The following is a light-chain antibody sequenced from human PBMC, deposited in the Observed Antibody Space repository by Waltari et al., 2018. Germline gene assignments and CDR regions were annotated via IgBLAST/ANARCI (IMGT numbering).Light chain of an antibody. CDR1: QSLLHTNNKNY. CDR2: WAS. J-gene: IGKJ2*01. CDR3: QQYYSTPNT. Sequence: DIVVTQSPDSLAVSLGERATINCKSSQSLLHTNNKNYLAWYQLRPGQPPKLLISWASTRESGVPGRFRGSGSGTDFTLTISGLQAEDVAVYYCQQYYSTPNTFGQGTKLEIK. V-gene: IGKV4-1*01.